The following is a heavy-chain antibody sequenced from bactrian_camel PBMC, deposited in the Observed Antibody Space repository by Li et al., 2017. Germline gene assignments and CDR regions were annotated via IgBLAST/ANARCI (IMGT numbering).Heavy chain of an antibody. CDR3: TLDTPPCVLETLGRFEYAY. D-gene: IGHD1*01. CDR2: VDSDGPT. Sequence: VQLVESGGGSVQAGGSLTLSCAVSGYSYSSGCLAWFSQGPGKEREGVASVDSDGPTHYADSVKGRFTISQDNAKNTIYLQMNNMTLEDTAMYYCTLDTPPCVLETLGRFEYAYRGQGTQVTVS. J-gene: IGHJ4*01. V-gene: IGHV3S53*01. CDR1: GYSYSSGC.